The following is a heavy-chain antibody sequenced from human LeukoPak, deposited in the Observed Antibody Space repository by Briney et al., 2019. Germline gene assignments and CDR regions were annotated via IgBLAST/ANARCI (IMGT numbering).Heavy chain of an antibody. CDR1: GFTLSSYG. D-gene: IGHD3-9*01. CDR3: ARGSRVLRYFYWSGTYY. J-gene: IGHJ4*02. Sequence: GGSLRLSCAASGFTLSSYGMHWVRQAPGKGLEWVAVILYVRSNNYYAASVKCLFTISADNSNNTLYLQMNSLRAEDTAVYYCARGSRVLRYFYWSGTYYWGQGTLVTVSS. CDR2: ILYVRSNN. V-gene: IGHV3-33*01.